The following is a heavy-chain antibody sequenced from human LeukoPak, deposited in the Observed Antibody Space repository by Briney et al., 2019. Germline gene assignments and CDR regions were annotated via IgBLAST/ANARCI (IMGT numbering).Heavy chain of an antibody. J-gene: IGHJ5*02. CDR2: ISGSGGNT. V-gene: IGHV3-23*01. CDR1: GITFSSYA. D-gene: IGHD3-3*01. Sequence: GGSLRLSCAPSGITFSSYAMSWVRQAPGKGLNWVSGISGSGGNTSYTDSVKGRFTISRDNSKNTLFLQMNSLRAEDTAVYYCAKGGYYGLGYFDPWGQGTLVTVSS. CDR3: AKGGYYGLGYFDP.